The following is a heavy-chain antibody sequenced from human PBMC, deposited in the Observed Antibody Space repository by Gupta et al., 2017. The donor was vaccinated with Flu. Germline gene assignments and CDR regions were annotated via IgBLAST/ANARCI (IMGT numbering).Heavy chain of an antibody. V-gene: IGHV1-69*01. CDR2: IIPIFGTA. Sequence: QVQLVQSGAEVKKPGSSVKVSCKASGGTFSSYAISWVRQAPGQGLEWMGGIIPIFGTANYAQKFQGRVTITADESTSTAYMELSSLRSEDTAVYYCARSRDIVVVVAARSGHYYGMDVWGQGTTVTVSS. CDR3: ARSRDIVVVVAARSGHYYGMDV. CDR1: GGTFSSYA. D-gene: IGHD2-15*01. J-gene: IGHJ6*02.